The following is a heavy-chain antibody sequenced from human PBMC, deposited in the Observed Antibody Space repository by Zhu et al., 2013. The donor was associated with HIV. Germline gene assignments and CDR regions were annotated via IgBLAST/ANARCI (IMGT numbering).Heavy chain of an antibody. CDR3: ARVVVKNANWANYYMDV. J-gene: IGHJ6*03. V-gene: IGHV1-69*01. Sequence: QVQLVQSGAEVKKPGSSVKVSCKTSGGTFSNYAISWVRQAPGQGLEWMGGIIPIFGTTNYAQKFQGRVTITADESTSTAYMELSSLRSKDTAVYYCARVVVKNANWANYYMDVWGKGTTVTVSS. D-gene: IGHD2-8*01. CDR1: GGTFSNYA. CDR2: IIPIFGTT.